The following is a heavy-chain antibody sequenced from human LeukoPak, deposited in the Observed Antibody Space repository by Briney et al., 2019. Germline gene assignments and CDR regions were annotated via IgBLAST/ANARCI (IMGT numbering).Heavy chain of an antibody. CDR3: AKDRSWRRGYSYGYKDY. J-gene: IGHJ4*02. V-gene: IGHV3-30*18. D-gene: IGHD5-18*01. Sequence: GRCLTLSCPPSASSFSSQCMRWVSPAPDDGMEWEAVISYDGSNKYYADSVKGRFTISRDNSKNTLYLQMNSLRAEDTAVYYCAKDRSWRRGYSYGYKDYWGQGPVVTVSA. CDR2: ISYDGSNK. CDR1: ASSFSSQC.